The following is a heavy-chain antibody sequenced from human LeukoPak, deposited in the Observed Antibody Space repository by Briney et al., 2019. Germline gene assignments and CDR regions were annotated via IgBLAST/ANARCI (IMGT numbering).Heavy chain of an antibody. J-gene: IGHJ4*02. V-gene: IGHV5-51*01. D-gene: IGHD6-13*01. Sequence: GEALKISWNTVYNCFAYYFIGLVRPPARKVLGMGGLIYPGNSDTKYSPSVQAQVTFSVDNSISTAYVNWSSLKASDTAMYYCARCGYTSSLDYWGQGTLVTVSS. CDR1: YNCFAYYF. CDR2: IYPGNSDT. CDR3: ARCGYTSSLDY.